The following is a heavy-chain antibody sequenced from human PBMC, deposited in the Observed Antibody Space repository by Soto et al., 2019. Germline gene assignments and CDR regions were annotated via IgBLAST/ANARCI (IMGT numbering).Heavy chain of an antibody. CDR3: ARVLEEWTPAPSHGADAFDI. D-gene: IGHD3-3*01. J-gene: IGHJ3*02. CDR1: GGSISSYY. Sequence: SETLSLTCTVSGGSISSYYWSWIRQPPGKGLEWIGYIYYSGSTNYNPSLKSRVTISVDTSKNQFSLKLSSVTAADTAVYYCARVLEEWTPAPSHGADAFDIWGQGTMVTVSS. CDR2: IYYSGST. V-gene: IGHV4-59*01.